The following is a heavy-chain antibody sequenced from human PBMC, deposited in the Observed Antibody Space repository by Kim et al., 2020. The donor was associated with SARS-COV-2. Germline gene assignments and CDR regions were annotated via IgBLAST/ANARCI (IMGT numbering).Heavy chain of an antibody. D-gene: IGHD6-19*01. J-gene: IGHJ4*02. V-gene: IGHV3-9*01. CDR3: AKDIMPRIAVAGPDY. CDR2: ISWNSGSI. Sequence: GGSLRLSCAASGFTFDDYAMHWVRQAPGKGLEWVSGISWNSGSIGYADSVKGRFTISRDNAKNSLYLQMNSLRAEDTALYYCAKDIMPRIAVAGPDYWGQGTLVTVSS. CDR1: GFTFDDYA.